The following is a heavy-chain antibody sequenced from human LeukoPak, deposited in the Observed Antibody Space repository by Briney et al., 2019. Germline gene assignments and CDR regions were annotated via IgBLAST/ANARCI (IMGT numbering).Heavy chain of an antibody. V-gene: IGHV4-39*01. CDR1: GGSISSSSYY. CDR2: IYYSGST. Sequence: SETLSLTCTVSGGSISSSSYYWGWIRQPPGKGLEWIGSIYYSGSTYYNPSLKSRVTISVDTSENQFSLKLSSVTAADTAVYYCARGPGYVRGIITTWGQGTLVTVSS. D-gene: IGHD3-10*02. CDR3: ARGPGYVRGIITT. J-gene: IGHJ5*02.